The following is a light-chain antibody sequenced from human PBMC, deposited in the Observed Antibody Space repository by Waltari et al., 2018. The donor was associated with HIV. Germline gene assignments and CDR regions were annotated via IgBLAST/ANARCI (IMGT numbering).Light chain of an antibody. CDR3: SSYTTSTTLV. V-gene: IGLV2-14*03. J-gene: IGLJ3*02. CDR2: DVT. CDR1: SRDIGAYIF. Sequence: QSALTQPASVSGSPGQSITISCTGTSRDIGAYIFVSWFQQHPGKAPKLLIYDVTKRPSGVSNRFSGSKSGNTASLTISGLQAEDEADYYCSSYTTSTTLVFGGGTRLTVL.